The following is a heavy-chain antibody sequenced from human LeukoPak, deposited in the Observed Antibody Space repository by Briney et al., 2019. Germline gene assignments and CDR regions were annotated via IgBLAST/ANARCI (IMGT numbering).Heavy chain of an antibody. D-gene: IGHD2-8*01. CDR1: GFTFSSYG. CDR2: IWYDGSNK. CDR3: AKDQLGYCTNGVCSGFDY. J-gene: IGHJ4*02. Sequence: PGGSLRLSCAASGFTFSSYGMHWVRQAPGKGREWVAVIWYDGSNKYYADSVKGRFTISRDNYKNTLYLQMNSLRAEDTAVYSCAKDQLGYCTNGVCSGFDYWGQGTLVTVSS. V-gene: IGHV3-33*06.